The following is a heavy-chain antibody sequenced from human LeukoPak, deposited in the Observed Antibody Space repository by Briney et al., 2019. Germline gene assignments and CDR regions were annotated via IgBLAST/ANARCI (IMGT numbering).Heavy chain of an antibody. CDR2: ISSNGDST. CDR1: GFTFSTYT. J-gene: IGHJ4*02. V-gene: IGHV3-64D*09. D-gene: IGHD2-2*01. CDR3: VKGSCSSASCQFDY. Sequence: PGGSPRLSCSASGFTFSTYTMHWVRQAPGKGLEYVSAISSNGDSTYYADSVKGRFTISRDNSKNTLYLQMSSLRAEDTAVYYCVKGSCSSASCQFDYWGQGTRVTVSS.